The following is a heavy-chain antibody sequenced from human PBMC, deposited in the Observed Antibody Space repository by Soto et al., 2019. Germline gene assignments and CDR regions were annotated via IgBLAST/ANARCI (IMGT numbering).Heavy chain of an antibody. CDR2: INPSGGST. CDR3: ARGGAFIGYCSGGSCYGLDY. V-gene: IGHV1-46*03. Sequence: QVQLVQSGAEVKKPGASVKVSCKASGYTFTSYYMHWVRQAPGQGLEWMGIINPSGGSTSYAQKSQGRVTMTRDTSTSPVYMELSSLRSEDTAVYYCARGGAFIGYCSGGSCYGLDYWGQGTLVTVSS. J-gene: IGHJ4*02. CDR1: GYTFTSYY. D-gene: IGHD2-15*01.